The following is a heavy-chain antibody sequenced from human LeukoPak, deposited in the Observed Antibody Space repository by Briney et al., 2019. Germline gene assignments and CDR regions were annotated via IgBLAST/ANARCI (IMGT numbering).Heavy chain of an antibody. V-gene: IGHV4-39*01. D-gene: IGHD5-18*01. CDR3: ARLGDSAMVRYFDY. J-gene: IGHJ4*02. CDR2: IYYTGST. Sequence: SETLSLTCSVSGGSISSSTYYWAWIRQPPGKGLEWIGGIYYTGSTYSTPSLKSRATISVDTSKNQFSLRLTSVTAADTAVYYCARLGDSAMVRYFDYWGQGTLVTVSS. CDR1: GGSISSSTYY.